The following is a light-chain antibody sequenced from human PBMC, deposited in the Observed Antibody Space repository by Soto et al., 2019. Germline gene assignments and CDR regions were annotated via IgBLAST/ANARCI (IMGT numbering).Light chain of an antibody. CDR2: HVT. CDR3: SSYTSSNTFV. J-gene: IGLJ1*01. Sequence: QSVLTQPASVSGSPGQSITISCTGTSSDVGGYTYVSWYQQHPDKAPKLMVYHVTNRPSGVSSRFSGSKSGNTASLTISGLQAEDEAVYYCSSYTSSNTFVFGTGTNVTVL. CDR1: SSDVGGYTY. V-gene: IGLV2-14*01.